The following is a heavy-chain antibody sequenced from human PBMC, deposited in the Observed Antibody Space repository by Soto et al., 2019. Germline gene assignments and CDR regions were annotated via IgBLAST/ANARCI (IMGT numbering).Heavy chain of an antibody. D-gene: IGHD6-13*01. CDR1: GYTFTSYG. V-gene: IGHV1-18*01. Sequence: ASVKVSCKASGYTFTSYGISWVRQAPGQGLEWMGWISAYNGNTNYAQKLQGRITMTTDTSTSTAYMELRSLRSDDTAVYYCARSIAAAVDFDYWGQGTLVTVSS. CDR3: ARSIAAAVDFDY. CDR2: ISAYNGNT. J-gene: IGHJ4*02.